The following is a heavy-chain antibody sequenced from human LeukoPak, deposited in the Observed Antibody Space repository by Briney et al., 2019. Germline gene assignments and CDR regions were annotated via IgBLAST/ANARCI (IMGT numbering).Heavy chain of an antibody. J-gene: IGHJ3*02. V-gene: IGHV3-30*01. CDR1: GFTFSSYA. Sequence: GGSLRLSCAASGFTFSSYAMHWVRQAPGKGLEWVAVISYDGSNKYYADSVKGRFTISRDNSKNTLYLQMNSLRAEDTAVYYCARDDYRGRAFDIWGQGTMVTVSS. D-gene: IGHD4/OR15-4a*01. CDR2: ISYDGSNK. CDR3: ARDDYRGRAFDI.